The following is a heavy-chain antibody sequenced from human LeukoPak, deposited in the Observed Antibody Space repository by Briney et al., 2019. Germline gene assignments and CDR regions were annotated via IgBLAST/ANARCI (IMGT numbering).Heavy chain of an antibody. D-gene: IGHD5-12*01. J-gene: IGHJ4*02. Sequence: SETLSLTCTVSGGSISSSSYYWGWIRQPPGKRLEWIGSIYYSGSTYYNPSLKSRVTISVDTSKNQFSLKLSSVTAADTAVYYCARQKAIGGYVSFPFDYWGQGTLVTVSS. CDR1: GGSISSSSYY. CDR3: ARQKAIGGYVSFPFDY. CDR2: IYYSGST. V-gene: IGHV4-39*01.